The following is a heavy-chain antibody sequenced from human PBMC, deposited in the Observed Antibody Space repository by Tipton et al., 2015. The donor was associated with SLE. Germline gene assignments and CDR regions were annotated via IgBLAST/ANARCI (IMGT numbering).Heavy chain of an antibody. CDR2: IYTSGST. CDR3: ARGGNWGSPFDY. V-gene: IGHV4-38-2*02. Sequence: TLSLTCTVSGYSISSGYYWGWIRQPPGKGLEWIGYIYTSGSTNYNPSLKSRLTISVDTSKNQFSLKLNSVTAADTAVYYCARGGNWGSPFDYWGQGTLVTVSS. J-gene: IGHJ4*02. CDR1: GYSISSGYY. D-gene: IGHD7-27*01.